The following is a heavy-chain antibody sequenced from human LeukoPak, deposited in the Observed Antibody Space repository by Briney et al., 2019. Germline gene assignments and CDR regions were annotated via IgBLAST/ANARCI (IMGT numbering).Heavy chain of an antibody. V-gene: IGHV3-30*02. Sequence: HPGGSLRLSCAAYGFTFSSYGMHWVRQAPGKGLEWVAFIRYDGSNKYYADSVKGRFTISRDNSKNTLYLQMNSLRAEDTAVYYCAKRGQSKGGRDGYSLYYYYMDVWGKGTTVTISS. CDR2: IRYDGSNK. CDR3: AKRGQSKGGRDGYSLYYYYMDV. CDR1: GFTFSSYG. D-gene: IGHD5-24*01. J-gene: IGHJ6*03.